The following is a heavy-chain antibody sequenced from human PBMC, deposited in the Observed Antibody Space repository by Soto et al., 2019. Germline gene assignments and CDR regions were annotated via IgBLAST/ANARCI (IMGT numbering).Heavy chain of an antibody. CDR2: MNPNSGNT. CDR3: ARWPYGYYSYCMDV. CDR1: GYTFTSYD. D-gene: IGHD3-10*01. J-gene: IGHJ6*02. V-gene: IGHV1-8*01. Sequence: QVQLVQSGAEVKKPGASVKVSCKASGYTFTSYDINWVRQATGQGLEWMGWMNPNSGNTGCAQKFQGRDTMTTNNSKSTAYMDLSTLRYEDTAVYYFARWPYGYYSYCMDVWGQGTTVTVSS.